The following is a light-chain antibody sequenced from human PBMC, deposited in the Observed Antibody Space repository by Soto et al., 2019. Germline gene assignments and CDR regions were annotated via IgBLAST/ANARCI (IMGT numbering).Light chain of an antibody. CDR2: GAS. CDR3: QQYGSSPYT. Sequence: EILLTQSPGTLSLSPGERATLSCRASQSVSSSYLAWYQQKPGQAPWLLIYGASSRATGIPDRIGGSGSGTDFTLTISRLEPEDFAVYYCQQYGSSPYTFGQGPKLEIK. V-gene: IGKV3-20*01. J-gene: IGKJ2*01. CDR1: QSVSSSY.